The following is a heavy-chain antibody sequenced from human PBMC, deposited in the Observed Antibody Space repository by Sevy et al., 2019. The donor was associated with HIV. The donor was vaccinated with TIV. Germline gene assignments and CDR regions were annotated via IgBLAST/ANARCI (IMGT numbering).Heavy chain of an antibody. CDR2: IGVYNGNS. CDR3: ARVPTHYYGSSTYFDY. V-gene: IGHV1-18*01. J-gene: IGHJ4*02. D-gene: IGHD3-10*01. CDR1: GFSFSSYG. Sequence: GSVKVSCKASGFSFSSYGFTWVRQAPGQGLEWMGWIGVYNGNSNSAQRLQGRVTLTTDTSTSTVYMELSGLKSDDTAVYYCARVPTHYYGSSTYFDYWGQGTPVTVSS.